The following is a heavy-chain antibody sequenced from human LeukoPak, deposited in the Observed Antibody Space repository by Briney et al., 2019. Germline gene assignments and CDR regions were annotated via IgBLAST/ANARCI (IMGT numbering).Heavy chain of an antibody. J-gene: IGHJ1*01. CDR1: GFTFSSYA. Sequence: GGSLRLSCAASGFTFSSYAMSWVRQAPGKGLEWVSAISGSGGSTYYADSVKGRFTISRDDSKNTLYLQMNSLRAEDTAVYYCAKDGGRDSSGYYKTNAAAEYFQHWGQGTLVTVSS. CDR2: ISGSGGST. CDR3: AKDGGRDSSGYYKTNAAAEYFQH. V-gene: IGHV3-23*01. D-gene: IGHD3-22*01.